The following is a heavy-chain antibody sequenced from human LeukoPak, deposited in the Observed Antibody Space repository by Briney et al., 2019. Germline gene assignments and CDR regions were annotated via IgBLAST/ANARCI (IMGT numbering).Heavy chain of an antibody. D-gene: IGHD2-21*02. CDR2: FDPEDGET. Sequence: ASVKVSCKVSGYTLTELSMYWVRQAPGKGLEWMGGFDPEDGETIYAQKFQGRVTMTEDTSTDTAYMELSSLRSEDTAVYYYATDFLYCGGDCYSGYWGQGTLVTVSS. V-gene: IGHV1-24*01. CDR1: GYTLTELS. J-gene: IGHJ4*02. CDR3: ATDFLYCGGDCYSGY.